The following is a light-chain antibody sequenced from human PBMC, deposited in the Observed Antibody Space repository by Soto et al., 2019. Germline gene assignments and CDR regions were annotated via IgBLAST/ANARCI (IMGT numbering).Light chain of an antibody. Sequence: QSALTQPASVSGSPGQSITISCTGTSNDVGAYKYVSWYQLHPGKAPKLMIYDVSNRPSGVSNRFSGSKSGNTASLTISGLQAEDEADYYCSSYTSSTTVVFGGGTQLTVL. CDR2: DVS. CDR3: SSYTSSTTVV. V-gene: IGLV2-14*03. CDR1: SNDVGAYKY. J-gene: IGLJ2*01.